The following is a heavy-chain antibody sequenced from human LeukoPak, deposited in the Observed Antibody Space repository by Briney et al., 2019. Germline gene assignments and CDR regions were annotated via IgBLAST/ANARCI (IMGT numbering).Heavy chain of an antibody. V-gene: IGHV4-59*08. CDR3: ERHPRRSGSAPFDY. CDR1: GGSISSYY. Sequence: SETLSLTCTVSGGSISSYYWSWIRQPPGKGLEWIGYIYYSGSTNYNPSLKSRVTISVDTSKNQFSLKLSSVTAADTAVYYCERHPRRSGSAPFDYWGQGTLVTVSS. CDR2: IYYSGST. D-gene: IGHD3-10*01. J-gene: IGHJ4*02.